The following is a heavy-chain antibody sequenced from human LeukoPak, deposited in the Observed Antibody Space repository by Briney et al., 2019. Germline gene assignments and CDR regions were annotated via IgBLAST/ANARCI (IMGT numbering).Heavy chain of an antibody. J-gene: IGHJ4*02. D-gene: IGHD3-22*01. Sequence: PGGSLRVSCAASGFTFSSYSMDWVRQAPGKGLEWVSSISSSSSYIYYADSVKGRFTVSRDNAKNSLYLQMNSLRAEDTAVYYCAREGSLVVVPAMFDYWGQGTLVTVSS. CDR2: ISSSSSYI. CDR3: AREGSLVVVPAMFDY. V-gene: IGHV3-21*01. CDR1: GFTFSSYS.